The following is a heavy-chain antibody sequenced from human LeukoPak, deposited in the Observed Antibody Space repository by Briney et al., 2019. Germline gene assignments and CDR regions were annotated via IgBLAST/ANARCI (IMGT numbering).Heavy chain of an antibody. CDR1: GGSFSGYY. J-gene: IGHJ6*03. Sequence: PSETLSLTCAVYGGSFSGYYWSWIRQPPGKGLEWIGEINHSGSTNYNPSLKSRVTISVDTSKNQFSLKLSSVTAADTAVYYCASILSRRRYYYCYYYMDVWGKGTTVTVSS. CDR2: INHSGST. V-gene: IGHV4-34*01. D-gene: IGHD2/OR15-2a*01. CDR3: ASILSRRRYYYCYYYMDV.